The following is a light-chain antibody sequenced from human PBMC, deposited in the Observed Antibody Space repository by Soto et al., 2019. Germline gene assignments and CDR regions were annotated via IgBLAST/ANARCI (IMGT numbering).Light chain of an antibody. J-gene: IGLJ3*02. V-gene: IGLV4-69*01. CDR1: SGHSGYA. Sequence: QSVLTQSPSVSASLGASVKLTGTLSSGHSGYAIAWHQQQPERGPRYLMKVNSAGSHTRGDEIPDRFSGSSSGTDRYLTISSLHSEDEADYYCQTWDTGIRVFGGGTQLTVL. CDR2: VNSAGSH. CDR3: QTWDTGIRV.